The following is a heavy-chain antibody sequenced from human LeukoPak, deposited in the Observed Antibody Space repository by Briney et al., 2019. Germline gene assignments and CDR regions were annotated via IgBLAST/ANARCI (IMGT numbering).Heavy chain of an antibody. V-gene: IGHV3-53*05. CDR1: GFTVSSNY. CDR2: IYSGGST. D-gene: IGHD2-15*01. Sequence: TGGSLRLSCAASGFTVSSNYMSWVRQAPGKGLEWVSVIYSGGSTYYADSVKGRFTISRDNSKNTLYLQMNSLRTEDTAVYYCAKAGCSGGSCYVYFDYWGQGTLVTVSS. CDR3: AKAGCSGGSCYVYFDY. J-gene: IGHJ4*02.